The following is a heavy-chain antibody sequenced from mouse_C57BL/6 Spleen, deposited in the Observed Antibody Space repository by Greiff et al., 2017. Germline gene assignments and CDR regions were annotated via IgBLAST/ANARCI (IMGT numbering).Heavy chain of an antibody. D-gene: IGHD1-1*01. J-gene: IGHJ1*03. CDR2: IWRGGST. Sequence: QVQLQQSGPGLVQPSQSLSITCTVSGFSLTSYGVHWVRQSPGKGLEWLGVIWRGGSTDYNAAFMSRLSITKDNSKSQVFFKMNSLQADDTAIYYCAKNSRDYYGSSWYFDVWGTGTTVTVSS. V-gene: IGHV2-5*01. CDR3: AKNSRDYYGSSWYFDV. CDR1: GFSLTSYG.